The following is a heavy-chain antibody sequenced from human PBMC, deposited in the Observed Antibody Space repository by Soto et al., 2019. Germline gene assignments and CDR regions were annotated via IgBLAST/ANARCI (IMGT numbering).Heavy chain of an antibody. V-gene: IGHV1-2*04. Sequence: ASVKVCCNAAGYSFTDYHIHWERQAPGQGLEWLGRINPKSGGRSTAQKFQGWVTMTTDTSISTASMELTRLTSVDTAIYYCARGDSTDCSNGVCSFFYNHDMDVWGQGTTVTV. CDR3: ARGDSTDCSNGVCSFFYNHDMDV. CDR2: INPKSGGR. J-gene: IGHJ6*02. CDR1: GYSFTDYH. D-gene: IGHD2-8*01.